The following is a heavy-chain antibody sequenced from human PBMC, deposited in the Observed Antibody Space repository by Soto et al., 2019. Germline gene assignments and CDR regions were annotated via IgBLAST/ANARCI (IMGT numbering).Heavy chain of an antibody. CDR1: GFTFSSYW. D-gene: IGHD3-3*01. J-gene: IGHJ6*03. CDR2: IKQDGSEK. V-gene: IGHV3-7*01. Sequence: GGSLRLSCAASGFTFSSYWMSWVRQAPGKGLEWVANIKQDGSEKYYVDSVKGRFTISRDNAKNSLYLQMNSLRAEDTAVYYCARGRDPEAIFGVVIFYYYYYMDVWGKGTTVTVSS. CDR3: ARGRDPEAIFGVVIFYYYYYMDV.